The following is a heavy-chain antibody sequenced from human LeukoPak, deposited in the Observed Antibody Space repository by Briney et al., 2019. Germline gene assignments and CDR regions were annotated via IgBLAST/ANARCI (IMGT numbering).Heavy chain of an antibody. CDR3: AKVTWDTAMIRRYYYYYGMDV. Sequence: SETLSLTCAVYGGSFSGYYWSWIRQPPGKGLEWIGEINHSGSTNYNPSLKSRVTISVDTSKNQFSLKLSSVTAADTAVYYCAKVTWDTAMIRRYYYYYGMDVWGQGTTVTVSS. CDR1: GGSFSGYY. CDR2: INHSGST. V-gene: IGHV4-34*01. J-gene: IGHJ6*02. D-gene: IGHD5-18*01.